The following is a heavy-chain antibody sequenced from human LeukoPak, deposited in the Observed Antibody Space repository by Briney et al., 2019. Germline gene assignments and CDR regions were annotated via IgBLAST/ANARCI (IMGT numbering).Heavy chain of an antibody. CDR1: GYTFTDYY. CDR2: INPNSGGT. D-gene: IGHD3-9*01. CDR3: ARGHDNTGYNYFDY. V-gene: IGHV1-2*02. Sequence: GASVTVSFKASGYTFTDYYIHWVRQAPGQGLERMGWINPNSGGTNYAQKFQGRVTITRDTSIATTYMDLSSLISDDTAVYYCARGHDNTGYNYFDYWGQGTLVTVSS. J-gene: IGHJ4*02.